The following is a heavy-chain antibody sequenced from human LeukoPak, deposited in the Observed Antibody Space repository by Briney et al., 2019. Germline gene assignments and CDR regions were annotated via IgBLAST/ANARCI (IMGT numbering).Heavy chain of an antibody. D-gene: IGHD3-22*01. CDR1: GGSFSGYY. V-gene: IGHV4-34*01. J-gene: IGHJ4*02. Sequence: SETLSLTCAVYGGSFSGYYWSWIRQPPGKGLEWIGEINHSGSTNYNPSLKSRVTISVDTSKNQFSLKLNSVTAADTAVYYCARDGSGSGSPFDYWGQGTLVTVSS. CDR3: ARDGSGSGSPFDY. CDR2: INHSGST.